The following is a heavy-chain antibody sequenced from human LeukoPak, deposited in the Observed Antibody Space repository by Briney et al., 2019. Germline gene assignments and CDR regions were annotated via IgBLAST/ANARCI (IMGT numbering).Heavy chain of an antibody. Sequence: ASVKVSCKDSGYTLTELSMHWVRQAPGIGLEWMGGFDPEDGETIYAQKFQGRVTMTEDTSTDTAYMELSSLRSEDTAVYYCATDLFGVVLRGRWGQGTLVTVSS. CDR2: FDPEDGET. J-gene: IGHJ4*02. CDR1: GYTLTELS. D-gene: IGHD3-3*01. V-gene: IGHV1-24*01. CDR3: ATDLFGVVLRGR.